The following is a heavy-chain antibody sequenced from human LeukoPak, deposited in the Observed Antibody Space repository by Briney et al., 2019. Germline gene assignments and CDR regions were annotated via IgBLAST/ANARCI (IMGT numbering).Heavy chain of an antibody. CDR3: ARDGRHAFDI. CDR2: IYYSGST. J-gene: IGHJ3*02. CDR1: GGSISSYY. D-gene: IGHD6-25*01. Sequence: PSETLSLTCTVSGGSISSYYWSWIRQPPGKGLEWIGYIYYSGSTNYNPSLKSRVTISVDTSKNQFSLKLSSVTAADTAVYYCARDGRHAFDIWGQGTMVTVSS. V-gene: IGHV4-59*01.